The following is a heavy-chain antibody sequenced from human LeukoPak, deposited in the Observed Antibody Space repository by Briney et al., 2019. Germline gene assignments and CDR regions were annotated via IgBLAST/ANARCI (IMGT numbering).Heavy chain of an antibody. CDR1: GYIFTSYY. V-gene: IGHV1-46*01. J-gene: IGHJ4*02. Sequence: ASVKVSCKASGYIFTSYYMHWVRQAPGQGLEWMGIINPSGGSTSYAQKFQGRVTMTRDMSTSTVYMELSSLRSEDTAVYYCARDLTYYDSGGYYVDNWGQGTLVTVSS. CDR3: ARDLTYYDSGGYYVDN. D-gene: IGHD3-22*01. CDR2: INPSGGST.